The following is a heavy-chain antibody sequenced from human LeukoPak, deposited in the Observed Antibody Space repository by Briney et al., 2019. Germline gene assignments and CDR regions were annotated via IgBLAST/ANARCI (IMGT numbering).Heavy chain of an antibody. Sequence: SETLSLTCIVSGAAITTYYWTWIRQPPGKGLEWIGYIHHSGGTDYNPSLKSRVTISVDTSKNQFSLELRSVTAADTAVYYCARGGYYGSGNDFRFDPWGQGTLVTVSS. D-gene: IGHD3-10*01. CDR1: GAAITTYY. CDR3: ARGGYYGSGNDFRFDP. J-gene: IGHJ5*02. V-gene: IGHV4-59*01. CDR2: IHHSGGT.